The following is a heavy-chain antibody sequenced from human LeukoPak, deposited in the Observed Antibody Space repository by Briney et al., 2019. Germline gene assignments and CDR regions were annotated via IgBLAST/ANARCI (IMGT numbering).Heavy chain of an antibody. J-gene: IGHJ6*03. Sequence: ASVKVSCKASGYTFTSYGISWVRQAPGQGLEWMGWISAYNGNTNYAQKLQGRVTMTTYTSTSTAYMELRSLRSDDTAVYYCARYLRPGPRTGCYTDYYYYFRDVWGKGTTVTVSS. CDR1: GYTFTSYG. V-gene: IGHV1-18*01. CDR3: ARYLRPGPRTGCYTDYYYYFRDV. D-gene: IGHD3/OR15-3a*01. CDR2: ISAYNGNT.